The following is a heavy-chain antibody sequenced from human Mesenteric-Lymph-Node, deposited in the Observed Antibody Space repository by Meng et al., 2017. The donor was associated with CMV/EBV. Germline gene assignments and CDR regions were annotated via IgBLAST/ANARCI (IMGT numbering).Heavy chain of an antibody. CDR1: GYTFTGYY. CDR3: ARDGGRAFDI. Sequence: SVKVSCKASGYTFTGYYMHWVRQAPGQGLEWMGGIIPIFGTANYAQKFQGRVTITTDESTSTAYMELSSLRSEDTAVYYCARDGGRAFDIWGQGTMVTVSS. D-gene: IGHD3-16*01. V-gene: IGHV1-69*05. CDR2: IIPIFGTA. J-gene: IGHJ3*02.